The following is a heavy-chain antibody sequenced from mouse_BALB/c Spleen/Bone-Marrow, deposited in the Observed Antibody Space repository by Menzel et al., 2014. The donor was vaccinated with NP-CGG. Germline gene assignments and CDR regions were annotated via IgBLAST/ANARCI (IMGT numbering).Heavy chain of an antibody. V-gene: IGHV1-15*01. J-gene: IGHJ4*01. D-gene: IGHD2-4*01. CDR1: GYTFTDYE. CDR2: IDPETGGT. Sequence: VKLVESGAELVRPGASVTLSCKASGYTFTDYEMHWVKQTPVHGLEWIGAIDPETGGTADNQKFRGKATLTADNSSSTAYMELRSLTSEDSAVYYCTSRTPYYDSRYYYTMDYWGQGTSVTVSS. CDR3: TSRTPYYDSRYYYTMDY.